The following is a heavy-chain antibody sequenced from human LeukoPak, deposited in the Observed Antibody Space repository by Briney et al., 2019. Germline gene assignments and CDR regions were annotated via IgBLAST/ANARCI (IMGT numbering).Heavy chain of an antibody. Sequence: SETLSLTCTVSGGSISSSSYYWGWIRQPPGKGLEWIGSIYYSGSTYYNPSLKSRVTISVDTSKNQFSLKLSSVTAADTAVYYCARDTPRVLWFGELSGDWFDPWGQGTLVTVSS. CDR3: ARDTPRVLWFGELSGDWFDP. CDR1: GGSISSSSYY. CDR2: IYYSGST. J-gene: IGHJ5*02. D-gene: IGHD3-10*01. V-gene: IGHV4-39*07.